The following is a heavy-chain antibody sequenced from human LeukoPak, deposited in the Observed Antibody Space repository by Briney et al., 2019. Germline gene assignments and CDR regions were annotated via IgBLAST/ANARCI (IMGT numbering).Heavy chain of an antibody. V-gene: IGHV3-23*01. CDR1: GFTFSSYA. D-gene: IGHD2-21*02. CDR3: AKDPAYCGGGCYPSGGAFDI. J-gene: IGHJ3*02. CDR2: ISGSGGST. Sequence: GSLRLSCAASGFTFSSYAMSWVRQAPGKGLEWVSAISGSGGSTYYADSVKGRFTISRDNSKNTLYLQMNSLRAEDTAVYYCAKDPAYCGGGCYPSGGAFDIWGQGTMVTVSS.